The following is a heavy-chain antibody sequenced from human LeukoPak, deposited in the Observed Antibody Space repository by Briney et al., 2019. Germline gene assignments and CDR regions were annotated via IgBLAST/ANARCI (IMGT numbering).Heavy chain of an antibody. J-gene: IGHJ3*02. CDR3: ARHGGSYWVAFDI. Sequence: ASVKLSCNTSGYTFSSYDVIWVRLAPGQGLEWMGWMNPNSGNTGYAQKFQGRVTITRNTSISTAYMELSSLRSEDTAVYYCARHGGSYWVAFDIWGQGTMVTVSS. CDR2: MNPNSGNT. D-gene: IGHD1-26*01. V-gene: IGHV1-8*01. CDR1: GYTFSSYD.